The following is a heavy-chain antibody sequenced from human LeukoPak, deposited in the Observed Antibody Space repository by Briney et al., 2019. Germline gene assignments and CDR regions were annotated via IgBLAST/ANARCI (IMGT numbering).Heavy chain of an antibody. CDR1: GFTFSSYA. Sequence: PGGSLRLSCAASGFTFSSYAMSWVRQAPEKGLEWVSAIGGSGTNTYYADSVKGRFTISRDNAKNSLYLQMNSLRAEDTAVYYCARSRYCVNGICSYFDYWGQGTLVTVSS. D-gene: IGHD2-8*01. CDR2: IGGSGTNT. CDR3: ARSRYCVNGICSYFDY. J-gene: IGHJ4*02. V-gene: IGHV3-23*01.